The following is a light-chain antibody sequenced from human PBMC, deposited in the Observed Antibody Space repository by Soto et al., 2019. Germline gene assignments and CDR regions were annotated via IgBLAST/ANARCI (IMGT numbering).Light chain of an antibody. V-gene: IGKV3D-15*01. CDR1: QRVHNF. Sequence: EVVLTQSPATLSLSPGDRAALSCKASQRVHNFLAWYQQKPGQAPRLLIYDASNRATGIPARFSGSGSGTELTLTIIGLQSEDFAVFYCQQYNHWPPYTFGQGTRLEI. J-gene: IGKJ5*01. CDR3: QQYNHWPPYT. CDR2: DAS.